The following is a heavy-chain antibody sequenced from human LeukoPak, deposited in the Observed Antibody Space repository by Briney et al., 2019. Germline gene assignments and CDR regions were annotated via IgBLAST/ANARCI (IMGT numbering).Heavy chain of an antibody. CDR3: ARDLGIQLWPSDY. Sequence: PGGSLRLSCAASGFTFSSYWMSWVRQAPGKGLEWVANIKQDGSEKYYVDSMKGRFTISRDNAKNSLYLQMNSLRAEDTAVYYCARDLGIQLWPSDYWGQGTLVTVSS. D-gene: IGHD5-18*01. J-gene: IGHJ4*02. CDR2: IKQDGSEK. CDR1: GFTFSSYW. V-gene: IGHV3-7*01.